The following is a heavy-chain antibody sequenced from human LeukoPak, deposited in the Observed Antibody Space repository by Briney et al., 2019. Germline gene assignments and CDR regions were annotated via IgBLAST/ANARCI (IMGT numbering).Heavy chain of an antibody. CDR1: GYTFTSYG. D-gene: IGHD3-10*01. J-gene: IGHJ5*02. CDR2: ISAYNGNT. Sequence: ASVKVSCKASGYTFTSYGISWVRQAPGQGLEWMGWISAYNGNTNYAQKLQGRVTMTTDTSTSTAYMELGSLRSDDTAVYYCARDGLRLWFGELLYFDPWGQGTLVTVSS. V-gene: IGHV1-18*01. CDR3: ARDGLRLWFGELLYFDP.